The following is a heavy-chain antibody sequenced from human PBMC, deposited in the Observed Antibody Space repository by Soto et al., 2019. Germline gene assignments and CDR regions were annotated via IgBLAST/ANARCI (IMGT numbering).Heavy chain of an antibody. CDR2: ISYDGSNK. D-gene: IGHD6-6*01. J-gene: IGHJ4*02. V-gene: IGHV3-30*18. CDR3: AEDTQSGEQLPPLYYFDY. CDR1: GFTFSSYG. Sequence: PGGSLRLSCAASGFTFSSYGMHWVRQAPGKGLEWVAVISYDGSNKYYADSVKGRFTISRDNSKNTLYLQMNSLRAEDTAVYYCAEDTQSGEQLPPLYYFDYWGQGTLVTVSS.